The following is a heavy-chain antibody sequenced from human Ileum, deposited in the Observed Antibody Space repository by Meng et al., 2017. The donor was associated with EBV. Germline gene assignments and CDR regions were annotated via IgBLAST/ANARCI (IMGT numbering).Heavy chain of an antibody. CDR2: IYHSGST. Sequence: VQLQESGPGLVKPSGTLSLPCAVSGDSISSNNGWSWVRQPPGKGLEWIGEIYHSGSTNYNPSFKSRVTMSVDKSKNQISLNLSSVTAADTAVYYCASGRDYAWHSWGRGTLVTVSS. CDR1: GDSISSNNG. V-gene: IGHV4-4*02. J-gene: IGHJ4*02. D-gene: IGHD4-17*01. CDR3: ASGRDYAWHS.